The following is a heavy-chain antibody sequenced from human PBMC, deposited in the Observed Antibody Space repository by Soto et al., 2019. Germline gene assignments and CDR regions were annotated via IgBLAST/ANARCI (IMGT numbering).Heavy chain of an antibody. V-gene: IGHV3-23*01. Sequence: PGGSLRLSCTASGFTFGDYAMTWFRQAPGKGLEWVSAISGSGDSTYYADSVKGRFTISRDNSKNTLYLQMNSLRAEDTALYYCAIGTTVVTFYFDYWGQGTLVTVSS. CDR3: AIGTTVVTFYFDY. D-gene: IGHD4-17*01. J-gene: IGHJ4*02. CDR2: ISGSGDST. CDR1: GFTFGDYA.